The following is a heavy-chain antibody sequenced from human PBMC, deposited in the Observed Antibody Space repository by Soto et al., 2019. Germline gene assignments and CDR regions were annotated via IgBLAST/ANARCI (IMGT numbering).Heavy chain of an antibody. V-gene: IGHV4-31*03. CDR3: ARSEKGARPSIRVRSFDY. J-gene: IGHJ4*02. CDR2: IYYSGST. CDR1: GGSISSGGYY. D-gene: IGHD6-6*01. Sequence: PTETLSLTCTVSGGSISSGGYYWSWIRRHPGKGLEWIGYIYYSGSTYYNPSLKSRVTISVDTSKNQFSLKLSSVTAADTAVYYCARSEKGARPSIRVRSFDYWGQGTLVTVSS.